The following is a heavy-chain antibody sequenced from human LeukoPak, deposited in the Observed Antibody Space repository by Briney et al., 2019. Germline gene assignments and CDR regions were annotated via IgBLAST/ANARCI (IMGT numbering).Heavy chain of an antibody. Sequence: GGSLRLSCAASVFTFITYTLNWVSQAPGRGLEWVSTISSSSSYIYYADSVKGRFTISRDNAKNSLYLQMNSLRAEDTAVYYCARAPYDSTGYETPLAFDIWGQGTMVTVSS. CDR3: ARAPYDSTGYETPLAFDI. CDR1: VFTFITYT. V-gene: IGHV3-21*01. D-gene: IGHD3-22*01. J-gene: IGHJ3*02. CDR2: ISSSSSYI.